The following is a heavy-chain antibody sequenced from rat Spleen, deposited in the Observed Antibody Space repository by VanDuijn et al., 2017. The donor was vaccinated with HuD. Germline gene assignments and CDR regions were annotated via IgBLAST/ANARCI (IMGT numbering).Heavy chain of an antibody. CDR3: AVAGYGY. CDR2: ISPSGGST. CDR1: GFTFSNYY. Sequence: EVQLVESGGGLVQPGRSMKLSCAALGFTFSNYYMAWVRQAPKKGLEWVATISPSGGSTYYRDSVKGRFIISRDNAENIVYLQMNSLKSEDTATYYCAVAGYGYWGQGVMVTVSS. J-gene: IGHJ2*01. D-gene: IGHD1-7*01. V-gene: IGHV5-25*01.